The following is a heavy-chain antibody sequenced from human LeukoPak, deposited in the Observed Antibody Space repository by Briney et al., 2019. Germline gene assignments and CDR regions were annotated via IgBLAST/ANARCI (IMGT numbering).Heavy chain of an antibody. V-gene: IGHV3-30*18. Sequence: GGSLRLSCAASGFTFSSYGMHWVRQAPGKGLEWVAVISYDGSNKYYADSVKGRFTIYRDNSQNTLYLQMNSLRAEDTAVYYCAKDLGLYSGYDQVGSDYYYYGMDVWGHGTTVTVSS. CDR2: ISYDGSNK. CDR3: AKDLGLYSGYDQVGSDYYYYGMDV. CDR1: GFTFSSYG. D-gene: IGHD5-12*01. J-gene: IGHJ6*02.